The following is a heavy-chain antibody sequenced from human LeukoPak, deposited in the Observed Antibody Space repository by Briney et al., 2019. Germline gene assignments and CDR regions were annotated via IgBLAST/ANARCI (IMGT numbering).Heavy chain of an antibody. CDR1: GYTFTSYS. J-gene: IGHJ6*03. D-gene: IGHD2-2*01. CDR3: ARLPDYYYYYMDV. V-gene: IGHV1-18*01. Sequence: ASVKVSCKASGYTFTSYSISWVRQAPGQGLEWMGWISAYNGNTNYAQKLQGRVTMTTDTSTSTAYMELRSLRYDDTAVYYCARLPDYYYYYMDVWGKGSTVTVSS. CDR2: ISAYNGNT.